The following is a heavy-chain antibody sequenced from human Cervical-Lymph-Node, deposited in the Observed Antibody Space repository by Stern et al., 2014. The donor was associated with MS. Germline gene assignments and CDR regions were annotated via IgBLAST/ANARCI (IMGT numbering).Heavy chain of an antibody. V-gene: IGHV3-9*01. CDR2: IRWDSANI. CDR3: TTFYSPEAYGMAV. D-gene: IGHD2/OR15-2a*01. CDR1: GFTFDYYA. Sequence: EVQLGEYGGGLVQPGMSMRLSCEASGFTFDYYAMHWVRQAPGKGLEWVSVIRWDSANIDYADAVKGQFTISRDNAKSSLYLQMNSLRGEDTALYYCTTFYSPEAYGMAVWGQGTTVTVAS. J-gene: IGHJ6*02.